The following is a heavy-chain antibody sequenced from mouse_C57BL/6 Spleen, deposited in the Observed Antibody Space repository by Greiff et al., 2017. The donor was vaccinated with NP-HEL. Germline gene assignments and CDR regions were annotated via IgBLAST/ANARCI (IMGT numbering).Heavy chain of an antibody. Sequence: QVQLQQSGPELVKPGASVKISCKASGYSFTSYYIHWVKQRPGQGLEWIGWIYPGSGNTKYNEKFKGKATLTADTSSSTAYMQLSSLTSEDSAVYYCARSIYGNSFDYWGQGTTLTVSS. CDR2: IYPGSGNT. CDR1: GYSFTSYY. D-gene: IGHD2-1*01. V-gene: IGHV1-66*01. CDR3: ARSIYGNSFDY. J-gene: IGHJ2*01.